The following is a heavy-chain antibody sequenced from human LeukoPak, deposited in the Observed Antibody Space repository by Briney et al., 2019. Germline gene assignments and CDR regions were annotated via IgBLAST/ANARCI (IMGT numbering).Heavy chain of an antibody. V-gene: IGHV4-39*07. Sequence: SETLSLTCTVSGGSISSSSYYWGWIRQPPGKGLEWIGSIYYSGSTYYNPSLKSRVTISVDTSKNQFSLKLSSVTAADTAVYYCAREEGHYSSSWLGLDIWGQGTMVTVSS. J-gene: IGHJ3*02. D-gene: IGHD6-13*01. CDR2: IYYSGST. CDR1: GGSISSSSYY. CDR3: AREEGHYSSSWLGLDI.